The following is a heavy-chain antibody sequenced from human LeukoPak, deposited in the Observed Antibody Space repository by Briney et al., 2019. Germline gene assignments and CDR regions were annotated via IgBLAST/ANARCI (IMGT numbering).Heavy chain of an antibody. CDR1: GFTFSSYA. J-gene: IGHJ4*02. Sequence: GGSLRLSCAASGFTFSSYAMHWVRQAPGKGLEWVAVISYDGSNKYYADSVKGRFTISRDNSKNTLYLQMNSLRAEDTAVYYCAKDPSYYYGSGSYEDYWGQGTLVTVSS. CDR2: ISYDGSNK. CDR3: AKDPSYYYGSGSYEDY. V-gene: IGHV3-30-3*01. D-gene: IGHD3-10*01.